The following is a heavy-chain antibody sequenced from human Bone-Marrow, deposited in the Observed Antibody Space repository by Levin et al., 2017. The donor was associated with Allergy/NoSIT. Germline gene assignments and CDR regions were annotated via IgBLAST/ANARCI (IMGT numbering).Heavy chain of an antibody. CDR3: VGDYSYNMDV. CDR2: IGASNPAI. CDR1: GFAVSDYS. J-gene: IGHJ6*03. V-gene: IGHV3-48*01. Sequence: GGSLRLSCTVSGFAVSDYSMNWVRQAPGKGLQLISHIGASNPAIYYEESVKGRFSISRDDATQSLFLQMDSQRGEDTGIYYFVGDYSYNMDVWSKGSTVAVSS. D-gene: IGHD2-21*01.